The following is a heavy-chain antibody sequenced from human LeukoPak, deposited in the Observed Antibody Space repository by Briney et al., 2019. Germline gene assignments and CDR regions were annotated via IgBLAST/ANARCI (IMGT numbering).Heavy chain of an antibody. D-gene: IGHD4-17*01. CDR1: GFTLSSYG. J-gene: IGHJ4*02. CDR2: IRYDGSNK. CDR3: AKDTTVTTFGYFDY. V-gene: IGHV3-30*02. Sequence: PGGSLRLSCAASGFTLSSYGMHWVRQAPGKGLEWGAFIRYDGSNKYYADSVKGRFTISRDNSKNTLYLQMNSLRAEDTAVYYCAKDTTVTTFGYFDYWGQGTPVTVSS.